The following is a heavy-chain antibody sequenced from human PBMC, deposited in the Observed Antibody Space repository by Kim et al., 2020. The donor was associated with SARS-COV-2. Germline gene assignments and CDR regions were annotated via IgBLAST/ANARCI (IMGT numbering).Heavy chain of an antibody. CDR1: GGSFSGYY. V-gene: IGHV4-34*01. Sequence: SETLSLTCAVYGGSFSGYYWSWIRQPPGKGLEWIGEINHSGSTNYNPSLKSRVTISVDTSKNQFSLKLSSVTAADTAVYYCAGEDCSSTSCYNYWGQGTLVTVSS. CDR3: AGEDCSSTSCYNY. D-gene: IGHD2-2*02. CDR2: INHSGST. J-gene: IGHJ4*02.